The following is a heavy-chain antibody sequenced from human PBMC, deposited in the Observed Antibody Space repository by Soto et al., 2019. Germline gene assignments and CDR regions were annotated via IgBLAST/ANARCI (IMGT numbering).Heavy chain of an antibody. D-gene: IGHD3-10*01. J-gene: IGHJ6*02. CDR3: ARGMVRGVAYYYGMDV. Sequence: GASVKVSCKASGYTFTSYYMHWVRQAPGQGLEWMGIINPSGGSTSYAQKFQGRVTMTRDTSTSTVYMELSSLRSEDTAVYYCARGMVRGVAYYYGMDVWGQGTTVTVSS. V-gene: IGHV1-46*01. CDR1: GYTFTSYY. CDR2: INPSGGST.